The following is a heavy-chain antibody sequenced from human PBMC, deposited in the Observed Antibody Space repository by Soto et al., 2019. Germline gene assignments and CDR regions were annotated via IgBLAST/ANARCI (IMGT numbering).Heavy chain of an antibody. CDR3: ARRDASAGLRNNYGMDV. Sequence: ESLNISCKASGYSFTTYWIAWLRQRPGKGLEWMGIVFPGDSDTKYSPSFEGQVTISADMSTRTAYLQWSSLKASDTAMYYCARRDASAGLRNNYGMDVWGQGTPVTVSS. CDR1: GYSFTTYW. J-gene: IGHJ6*02. CDR2: VFPGDSDT. V-gene: IGHV5-51*01. D-gene: IGHD6-13*01.